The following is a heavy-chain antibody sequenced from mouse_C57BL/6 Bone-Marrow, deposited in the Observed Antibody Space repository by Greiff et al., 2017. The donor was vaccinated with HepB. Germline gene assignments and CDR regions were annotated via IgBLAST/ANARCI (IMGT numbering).Heavy chain of an antibody. V-gene: IGHV5-6*01. J-gene: IGHJ2*01. D-gene: IGHD1-1*01. CDR2: ISSGGSYT. Sequence: EVQLQQSGGDLVKPGGSLKLSCAASGFTFSSHGMSWVRQTPDKRLEWVATISSGGSYTYYPDSVKGRFTISRDNAKNTLYLQMSSLKSEDTAMYYLARHYCLHEYWGQGTTLTVSS. CDR3: ARHYCLHEY. CDR1: GFTFSSHG.